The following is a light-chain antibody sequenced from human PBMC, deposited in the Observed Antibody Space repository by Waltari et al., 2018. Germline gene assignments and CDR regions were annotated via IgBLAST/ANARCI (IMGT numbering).Light chain of an antibody. CDR3: QQSHSAPRT. V-gene: IGKV1-39*01. J-gene: IGKJ1*01. CDR2: AAS. Sequence: DIQMTQSPSSLSASVGDSVTITCRASQTISTYLNWYQQTAGKAPNLLIYAASALQSGVPSRFRGSGSGTDFTLTITSLQPEDFATYYCQQSHSAPRTFGQGTKVEIK. CDR1: QTISTY.